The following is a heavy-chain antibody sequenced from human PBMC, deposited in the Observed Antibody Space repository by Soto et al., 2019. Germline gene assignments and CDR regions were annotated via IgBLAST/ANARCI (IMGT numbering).Heavy chain of an antibody. CDR1: GGSISSYY. CDR2: IYYSGST. CDR3: ARSYMIAAPPFYYYYYGMDV. D-gene: IGHD6-6*01. Sequence: SETLSLTCTVSGGSISSYYWSWIRQPPGKGLEWIGYIYYSGSTNYNPSLKSRVTISVDTSKNQFSLKLSSVTAADTAVYYCARSYMIAAPPFYYYYYGMDVWGQGTTVTVSS. J-gene: IGHJ6*02. V-gene: IGHV4-59*01.